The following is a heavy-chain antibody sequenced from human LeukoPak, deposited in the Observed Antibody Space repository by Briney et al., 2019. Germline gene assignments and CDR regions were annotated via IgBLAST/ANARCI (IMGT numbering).Heavy chain of an antibody. CDR3: ARDSRKQLVLFDY. Sequence: ASVRVSCKASGYTFTSYGISWVRQAPGQGLERMGWISAYNGNTNYAQKLQGRVTMTTDTSTSTAYMELRSLRSEDTAVYYCARDSRKQLVLFDYWGQGTLVTVSS. CDR2: ISAYNGNT. CDR1: GYTFTSYG. D-gene: IGHD6-6*01. J-gene: IGHJ4*02. V-gene: IGHV1-18*01.